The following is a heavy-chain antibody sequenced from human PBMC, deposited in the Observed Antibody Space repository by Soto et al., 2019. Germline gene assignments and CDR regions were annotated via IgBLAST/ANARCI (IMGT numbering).Heavy chain of an antibody. J-gene: IGHJ6*02. CDR1: GGSFSGYY. CDR3: ARAPNYDFWSGSGSMDV. V-gene: IGHV4-34*01. D-gene: IGHD3-3*01. CDR2: INHSGST. Sequence: SETLSLTCAVYGGSFSGYYWSWIRQPPGKGLEWIGEINHSGSTYYNPSLKSRVTISVDRSKNQFSLKLSSVTAADTAVYYCARAPNYDFWSGSGSMDVWGQGTTVTVSS.